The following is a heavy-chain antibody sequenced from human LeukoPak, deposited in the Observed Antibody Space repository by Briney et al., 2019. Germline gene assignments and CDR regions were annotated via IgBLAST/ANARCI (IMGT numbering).Heavy chain of an antibody. CDR3: ARVSGSYYDEYYFDY. Sequence: SETLSLTCAVYGGSFSGYYWSWIRQPAGKGLEWIGRIYTSGSTNYNPSLKSRVTMSVDTSKNQFSLKLSSVTAADTAVYYCARVSGSYYDEYYFDYWGQGTLVTVSS. CDR2: IYTSGST. V-gene: IGHV4-59*10. J-gene: IGHJ4*02. D-gene: IGHD1-26*01. CDR1: GGSFSGYY.